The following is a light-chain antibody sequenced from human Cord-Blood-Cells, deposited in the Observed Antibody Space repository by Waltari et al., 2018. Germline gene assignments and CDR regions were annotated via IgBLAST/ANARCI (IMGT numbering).Light chain of an antibody. J-gene: IGKJ4*01. Sequence: DIQMTQSPSSLSASVGDRVTITCRASQSISSYLNWYQQKPGKAPKLLIYAASSLQSGVPSRFSGSGSGTECTLTISSLQPEDFATYYCQQSYSTLALTFGGGTKVEIK. CDR1: QSISSY. V-gene: IGKV1-39*01. CDR3: QQSYSTLALT. CDR2: AAS.